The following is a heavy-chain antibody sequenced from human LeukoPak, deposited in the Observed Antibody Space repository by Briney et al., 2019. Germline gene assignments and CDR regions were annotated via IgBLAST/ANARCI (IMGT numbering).Heavy chain of an antibody. J-gene: IGHJ5*02. Sequence: ASVTVSCKASGYTFTSYGISWVRQAPGQGLEWMGWISAYNGNTNYAQKLQGRVTMTTDTSTSTAYMELRSLRSDDTAVYYCARDPMTTVTNSFDNWFDPWGQGTLVIVSS. CDR3: ARDPMTTVTNSFDNWFDP. CDR2: ISAYNGNT. V-gene: IGHV1-18*01. D-gene: IGHD4-17*01. CDR1: GYTFTSYG.